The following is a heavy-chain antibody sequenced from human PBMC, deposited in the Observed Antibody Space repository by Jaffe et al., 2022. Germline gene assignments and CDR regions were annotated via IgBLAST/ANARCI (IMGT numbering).Heavy chain of an antibody. CDR3: ARSSFSWPNWYFDL. J-gene: IGHJ2*01. Sequence: QVQLVQPGPEVKKPGASVKVSCEASGYTFSTYGITWVRQAPGQGLEWMGWISVYNGQTKYAQNLQGRVSMTTDTSTNRAYMELRSLTSDDTAVYYCARSSFSWPNWYFDLWGRGTLVTVSS. V-gene: IGHV1-18*01. CDR2: ISVYNGQT. CDR1: GYTFSTYG. D-gene: IGHD2-15*01.